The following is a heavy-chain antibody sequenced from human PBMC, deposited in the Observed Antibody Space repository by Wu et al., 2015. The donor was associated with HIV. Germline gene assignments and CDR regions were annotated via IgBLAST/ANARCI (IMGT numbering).Heavy chain of an antibody. CDR2: LNPSGGRR. D-gene: IGHD3-16*01. CDR3: GREQYGAVSGLSMDV. CDR1: GYTFTNYD. V-gene: IGHV1-46*01. J-gene: IGHJ6*04. Sequence: QVQLVQSGAEVKKPGASVKVSCKASGYTFTNYDISWVRQAPGQGLEWVGTLNPSGGRRRNALKFRDRITMTRDMSTSTFYLELKRLTSEDTAVYYCGREQYGAVSGLSMDVWGKGTTVIVPS.